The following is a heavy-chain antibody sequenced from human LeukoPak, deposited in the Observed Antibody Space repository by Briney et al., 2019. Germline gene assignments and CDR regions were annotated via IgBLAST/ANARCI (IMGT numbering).Heavy chain of an antibody. V-gene: IGHV4-39*07. CDR1: GGSISSSSYY. J-gene: IGHJ5*02. Sequence: SETLSLTCTVSGGSISSSSYYWGWIRQPPGKGLEWIGSIYYSGSTYYNPSLKSRVTISVDTSKNQFSLKLSSVTAADTAVYYCARDPPGGFDPWGQGTLVTVSS. CDR3: ARDPPGGFDP. CDR2: IYYSGST.